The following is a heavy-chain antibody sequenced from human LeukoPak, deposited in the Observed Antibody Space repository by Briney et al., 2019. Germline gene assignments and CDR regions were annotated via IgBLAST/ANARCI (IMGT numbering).Heavy chain of an antibody. V-gene: IGHV3-23*01. J-gene: IGHJ5*02. CDR2: ISGSGGST. CDR3: AKSLYGSGTNWFDP. CDR1: GLTFSSYA. D-gene: IGHD3-10*01. Sequence: GGSLRLSCAASGLTFSSYAMSWVRQAPGKGLEWVSAISGSGGSTYYADSVKGRFTISRDNSKNTPYLQMNSLRAEDTAVYYCAKSLYGSGTNWFDPWGQGTLVTVSS.